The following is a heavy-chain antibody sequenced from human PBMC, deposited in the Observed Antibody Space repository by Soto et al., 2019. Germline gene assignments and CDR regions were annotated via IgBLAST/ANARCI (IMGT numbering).Heavy chain of an antibody. J-gene: IGHJ6*02. CDR3: ARGLRRYSYGSLGYYYGMDV. CDR2: INHSGST. CDR1: GGSFSGYY. Sequence: SETLTLTCALYGGSFSGYYWSWIRQPPGKGLEWIGEINHSGSTNYNPSLKSRVTISVDTSKNQFSLKLSSVTAADTAVYYCARGLRRYSYGSLGYYYGMDVWGQGTTVT. V-gene: IGHV4-34*01. D-gene: IGHD5-18*01.